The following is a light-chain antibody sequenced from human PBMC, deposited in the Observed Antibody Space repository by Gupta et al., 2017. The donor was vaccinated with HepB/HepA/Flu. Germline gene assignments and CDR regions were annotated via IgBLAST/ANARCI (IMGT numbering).Light chain of an antibody. CDR2: GAS. J-gene: IGKJ2*01. CDR1: QTIMTY. CDR3: PQCYSIQNH. Sequence: DIQMTQSPSSLSASVGDRVTITCRASQTIMTYLNWYQQRPGKVPKLLIYGASTLQSGVPSRFSGSGSGTDFSLKIRSLQPEDFATYYGPQCYSIQNHFGQGAKLEIK. V-gene: IGKV1-39*01.